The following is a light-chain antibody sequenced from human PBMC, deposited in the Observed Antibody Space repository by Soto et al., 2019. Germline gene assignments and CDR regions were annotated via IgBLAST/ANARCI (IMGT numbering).Light chain of an antibody. V-gene: IGKV3-20*01. CDR3: QQYGCSPLT. CDR2: DAS. Sequence: EIVLTQFPGTLSLSPGERATLSCRASQSVRSSYLAWYQQKPGQAPGVLIFDASSRATGAPDRFSGSGSGTDFTLTISRLEPEDFAVYYCQQYGCSPLTFGGGTRVEIK. J-gene: IGKJ4*01. CDR1: QSVRSSY.